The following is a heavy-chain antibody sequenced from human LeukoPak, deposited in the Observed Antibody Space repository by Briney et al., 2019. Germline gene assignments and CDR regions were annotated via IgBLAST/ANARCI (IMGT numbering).Heavy chain of an antibody. J-gene: IGHJ4*02. CDR3: AREVATIYPETFDY. D-gene: IGHD5-12*01. CDR2: TYYRSKWYN. V-gene: IGHV6-1*01. Sequence: SQTLSLTCAISRDSVSSNSAAWNWIRQSSSRGLEWLGRTYYRSKWYNDYAVSVKSRITINPDTSKNQFSLQLNSVTPEDTAVYYCAREVATIYPETFDYWGQGTLVTVSS. CDR1: RDSVSSNSAA.